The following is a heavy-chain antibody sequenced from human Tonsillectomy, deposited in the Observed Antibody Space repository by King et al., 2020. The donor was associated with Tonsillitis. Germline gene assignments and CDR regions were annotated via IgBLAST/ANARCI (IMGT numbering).Heavy chain of an antibody. CDR2: IRQDGSDG. CDR1: GFTFDNYW. CDR3: APFWSGYFDY. D-gene: IGHD3-3*01. Sequence: VQLVESGGGLVRPGGSLRLSCAASGFTFDNYWMSWVRQAPGKGLEWVANIRQDGSDGFYVDSVKGRFTISRDNAQNSLSLLMNSLRADDTAVYYCAPFWSGYFDYWGQGTLVTVSS. V-gene: IGHV3-7*01. J-gene: IGHJ4*02.